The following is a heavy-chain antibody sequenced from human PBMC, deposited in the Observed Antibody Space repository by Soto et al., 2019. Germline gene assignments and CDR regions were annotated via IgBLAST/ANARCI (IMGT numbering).Heavy chain of an antibody. D-gene: IGHD4-17*01. Sequence: PSETLSLTCAVSGGSISSGGYSWSWIRQPPGKGLEWIGYIYHSGSTYYNPSLKSRVTISVDRSKNQFSLKLSSVTAADTAVYYCARALSDYGAYFDYWGQGTLVTVSS. CDR1: GGSISSGGYS. J-gene: IGHJ4*02. V-gene: IGHV4-30-2*01. CDR2: IYHSGST. CDR3: ARALSDYGAYFDY.